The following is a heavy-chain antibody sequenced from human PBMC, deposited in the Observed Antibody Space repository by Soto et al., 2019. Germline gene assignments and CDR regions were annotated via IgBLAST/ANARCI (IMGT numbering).Heavy chain of an antibody. CDR1: GYTFTSYY. CDR3: ARDSGAKLSSS. V-gene: IGHV1-69*13. D-gene: IGHD6-13*01. Sequence: SVKVSCKASGYTFTSYYMHWVRQAPGQGLEWVGGIVPIYRTADYAQKFQGRVTITADESAHTAYMELRSLKSQDTAVYYCARDSGAKLSSSWGQGTLVTVSS. CDR2: IVPIYRTA. J-gene: IGHJ4*02.